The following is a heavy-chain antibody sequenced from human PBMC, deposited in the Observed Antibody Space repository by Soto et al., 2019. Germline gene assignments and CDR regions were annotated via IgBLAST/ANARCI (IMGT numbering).Heavy chain of an antibody. J-gene: IGHJ6*02. V-gene: IGHV1-2*02. Sequence: GASVKVSCKASGYTFTGYYMHWVRQAPGQGLEWMGWINPDSGGTNYAQKFQGRVTMTRDTSISTAYMELSRLRSDDTAVYYCARASFDYYGMDVWGQGTTVTVSS. CDR3: ARASFDYYGMDV. D-gene: IGHD3-3*02. CDR1: GYTFTGYY. CDR2: INPDSGGT.